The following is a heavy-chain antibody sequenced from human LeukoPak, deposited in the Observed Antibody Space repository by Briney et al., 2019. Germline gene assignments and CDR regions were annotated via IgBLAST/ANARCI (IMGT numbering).Heavy chain of an antibody. V-gene: IGHV5-51*01. Sequence: GESLKISCKGSGYSFTSYWIGWVRQMPGKGLELMGIINPADSEIRYSPSFQGQVTISVDKSIGTAYLQWSSLEASDTAMYYCSRQGCTTTSCHTIESWGQGTLVTVSS. CDR2: INPADSEI. CDR1: GYSFTSYW. CDR3: SRQGCTTTSCHTIES. J-gene: IGHJ4*02. D-gene: IGHD2-2*02.